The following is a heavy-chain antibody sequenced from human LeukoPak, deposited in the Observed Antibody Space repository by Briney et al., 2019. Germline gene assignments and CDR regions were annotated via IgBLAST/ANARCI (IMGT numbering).Heavy chain of an antibody. CDR3: ARADCTNAVCHPRY. V-gene: IGHV7-4-1*02. CDR2: INTNTGNP. CDR1: GYTFTSYG. Sequence: VASVKVSSKASGYTFTSYGMNWVRQAPGQGLEWMGWINTNTGNPTYAQGFTGRFVFSLDISVSTAYLQISSLKAEDTAVYYCARADCTNAVCHPRYWGQGTLVTVSS. D-gene: IGHD2-8*01. J-gene: IGHJ4*02.